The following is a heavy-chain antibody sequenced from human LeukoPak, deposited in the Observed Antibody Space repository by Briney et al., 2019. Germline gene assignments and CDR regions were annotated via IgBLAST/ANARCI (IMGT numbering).Heavy chain of an antibody. Sequence: GGSLRLSCAASGFTFSSYEMNWVRQAPGKGLEWVSGINWNSGSIGYADSVKGRFTISRDNAKNSLYLQMNGLRLEDMALYYCAKSSSPMVVVVISDSYFDLWGRGTLVTVSS. D-gene: IGHD3-22*01. CDR3: AKSSSPMVVVVISDSYFDL. J-gene: IGHJ2*01. CDR2: INWNSGSI. CDR1: GFTFSSYE. V-gene: IGHV3-9*03.